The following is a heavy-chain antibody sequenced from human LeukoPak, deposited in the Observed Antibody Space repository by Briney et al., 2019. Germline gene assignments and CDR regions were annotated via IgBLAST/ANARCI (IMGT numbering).Heavy chain of an antibody. CDR1: GDSIKSSSYY. Sequence: SETLSLTCTVSGDSIKSSSYYWAWVRQPPGKGLEWIASIYYSGTTYYNPSLKSRVTISLDTSRNQHSLKLSSVTAADTAVYYCARDRDLLGDFDYWGQGTLVTVSS. J-gene: IGHJ4*02. D-gene: IGHD2-8*02. V-gene: IGHV4-39*07. CDR2: IYYSGTT. CDR3: ARDRDLLGDFDY.